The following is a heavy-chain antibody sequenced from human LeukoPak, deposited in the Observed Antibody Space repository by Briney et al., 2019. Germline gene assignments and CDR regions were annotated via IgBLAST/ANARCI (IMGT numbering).Heavy chain of an antibody. Sequence: SVKVSCKASGYTFTSYGISWVRQAPGQGLEWMGGIIPIFGTANYAQKFQGRVTITADESTSTAYMELSSLRSEDTAVYYCARIVDTAMVIGAPFDIWGQGTMVTVSS. J-gene: IGHJ3*02. D-gene: IGHD5-18*01. CDR2: IIPIFGTA. CDR3: ARIVDTAMVIGAPFDI. CDR1: GYTFTSYG. V-gene: IGHV1-69*13.